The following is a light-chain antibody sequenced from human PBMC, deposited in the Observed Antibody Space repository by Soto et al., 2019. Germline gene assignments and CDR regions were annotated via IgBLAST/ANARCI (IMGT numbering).Light chain of an antibody. V-gene: IGLV2-14*01. CDR2: EVS. CDR3: SSYTTSSTRV. Sequence: QSALSQPASVSGSPGQSITISCTGTSSDVGGYDYVSWFQQHPGKAPKLLIYEVSNRPSGVSNRFSGSKSGNTDSLTISGLQAEDEAGYFCSSYTTSSTRVFVTGTKVTVL. CDR1: SSDVGGYDY. J-gene: IGLJ1*01.